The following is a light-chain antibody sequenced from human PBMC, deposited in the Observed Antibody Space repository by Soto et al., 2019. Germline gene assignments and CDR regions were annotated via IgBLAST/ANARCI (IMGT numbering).Light chain of an antibody. Sequence: QAVVTQPPSASGTPGQRVAISCSGTSSNIGRNYVYWYQQVPGAAPKLLIYKDDQRPSGVPDRFSGSKFGTSASLAVSGLRSEDEADYYCAAWDDSLSGHGVFGGGTQLTVL. CDR1: SSNIGRNY. CDR2: KDD. V-gene: IGLV1-47*01. J-gene: IGLJ7*01. CDR3: AAWDDSLSGHGV.